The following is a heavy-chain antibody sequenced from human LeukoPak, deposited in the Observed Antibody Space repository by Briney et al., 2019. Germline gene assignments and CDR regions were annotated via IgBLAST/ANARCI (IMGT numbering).Heavy chain of an antibody. CDR1: GFTFSSYA. CDR3: ARDQGVVVPAARNYYYMDV. D-gene: IGHD2-2*01. J-gene: IGHJ6*03. V-gene: IGHV3-23*01. Sequence: GGSLRLSCAASGFTFSSYAMSWVRQAPGKGLEWVSAISGSGGSTYYAGSVKGRFTISRDNSKNTLYLQMNSLRAEDTAVYYCARDQGVVVPAARNYYYMDVWGKGTTVTVSS. CDR2: ISGSGGST.